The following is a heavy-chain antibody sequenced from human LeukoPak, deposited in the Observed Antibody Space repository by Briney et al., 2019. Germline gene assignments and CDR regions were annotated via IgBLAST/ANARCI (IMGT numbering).Heavy chain of an antibody. CDR3: ARFGDYDILTGYYYNWFDP. Sequence: SETLSLTCTVSGGSISSYYWSWIRQPPGKGLEWIGYIYYSGSTNYNPSLKSRVTISVDTSKNQLSLKLSSVTAADTAVYYCARFGDYDILTGYYYNWFDPWGQGTLVTVSS. CDR2: IYYSGST. J-gene: IGHJ5*02. V-gene: IGHV4-59*01. D-gene: IGHD3-9*01. CDR1: GGSISSYY.